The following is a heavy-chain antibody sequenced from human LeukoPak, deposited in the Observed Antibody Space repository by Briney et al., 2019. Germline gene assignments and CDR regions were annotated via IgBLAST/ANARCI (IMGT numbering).Heavy chain of an antibody. D-gene: IGHD2-2*01. Sequence: GGSLRLSCAASGFTFSSYWMSWVRQAPGKGLEWVANIKQDGSEKHYVDSVKGRFTISRDNAKNSLYLQMNSLRAEDTAVYYCARADIVVVPAAFLIVDYYSYGMDVWGQGTTVTVSS. J-gene: IGHJ6*02. CDR1: GFTFSSYW. CDR3: ARADIVVVPAAFLIVDYYSYGMDV. CDR2: IKQDGSEK. V-gene: IGHV3-7*01.